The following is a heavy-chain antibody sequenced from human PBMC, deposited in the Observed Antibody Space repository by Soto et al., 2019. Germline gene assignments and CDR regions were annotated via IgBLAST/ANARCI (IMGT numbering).Heavy chain of an antibody. CDR3: DRVPTVTIFAY. V-gene: IGHV4-59*01. Sequence: PSETLSLTCTVSGGSISNYYWTWIRQPPGKGLEWIGYIYYSGTTNYNPSLKSRVTISVDKSKNQFSLKLRAVTAADTAVYYCDRVPTVTIFAYWGHGTPVTVSS. D-gene: IGHD3-10*01. CDR2: IYYSGTT. J-gene: IGHJ4*01. CDR1: GGSISNYY.